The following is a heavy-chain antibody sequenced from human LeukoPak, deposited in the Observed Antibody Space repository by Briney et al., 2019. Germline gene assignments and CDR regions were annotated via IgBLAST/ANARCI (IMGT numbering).Heavy chain of an antibody. D-gene: IGHD6-19*01. Sequence: PGGSLRLSCAASGFTVSSNYMSWVRQAPGKGLEWVSVIYSGGSTYYADSVKGRFTISRDNAKNSLYLQMNSLRAEDTAVYYCARDHPIAVAGLNWFAPWGQGTLVTVSS. V-gene: IGHV3-53*01. CDR2: IYSGGST. CDR1: GFTVSSNY. J-gene: IGHJ5*02. CDR3: ARDHPIAVAGLNWFAP.